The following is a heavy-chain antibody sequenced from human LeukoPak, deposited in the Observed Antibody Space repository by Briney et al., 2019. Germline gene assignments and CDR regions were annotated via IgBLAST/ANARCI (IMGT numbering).Heavy chain of an antibody. V-gene: IGHV3-20*04. CDR1: GFTFDDYG. J-gene: IGHJ4*02. CDR2: INWNGGST. Sequence: GGSLGLSCVASGFTFDDYGMSWVRQAPGKGLEWVSGINWNGGSTGYADSVKGRFTISRDNAKNSLYRQMNSLRAEDTASYYCARGAYSSSIYYFDYWGQGTLVTVSS. D-gene: IGHD6-6*01. CDR3: ARGAYSSSIYYFDY.